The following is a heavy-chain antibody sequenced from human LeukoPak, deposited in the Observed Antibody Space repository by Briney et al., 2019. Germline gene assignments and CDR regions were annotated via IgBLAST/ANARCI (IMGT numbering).Heavy chain of an antibody. D-gene: IGHD1-26*01. J-gene: IGHJ4*02. CDR1: GYTFTSYG. CDR2: ISAYNGNT. CDR3: AIAPLVGARDDY. Sequence: AASVKVSCKASGYTFTSYGISWVRQAPGQGLEWMGWISAYNGNTNYAQKLQGRVTMTTDTSTSTAYMELRSLRADDTAVYYCAIAPLVGARDDYWGQGTLVIVSS. V-gene: IGHV1-18*01.